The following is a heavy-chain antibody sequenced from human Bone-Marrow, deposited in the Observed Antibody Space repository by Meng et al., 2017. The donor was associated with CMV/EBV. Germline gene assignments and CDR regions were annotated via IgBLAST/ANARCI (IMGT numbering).Heavy chain of an antibody. Sequence: GGSLRLSCAASGFTFSSYEMNWVRQAPGKGLEWVSYISSSGSTIYYADSVKGRFTISRDNSKNTLYLQMNSLRAEDTAVYYCAVRFCSGGSCAVGALGAFDYWGQGTLVTVSS. CDR1: GFTFSSYE. CDR2: ISSSGSTI. D-gene: IGHD2-15*01. V-gene: IGHV3-48*03. CDR3: AVRFCSGGSCAVGALGAFDY. J-gene: IGHJ4*02.